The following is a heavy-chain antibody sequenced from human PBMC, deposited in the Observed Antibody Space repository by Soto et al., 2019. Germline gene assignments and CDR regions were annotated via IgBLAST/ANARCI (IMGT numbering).Heavy chain of an antibody. J-gene: IGHJ1*01. CDR2: ISGSGGST. Sequence: PGGSLRLSCAASGFTFSSYAMSGVRQAPGKGLEWVSAISGSGGSTYYADSVKGRFTISRDNSKNTLYLQMNSLRAEDTAVYYCAKVPCGGDCYGYFQHWGQGTLVTVSS. D-gene: IGHD2-21*02. CDR3: AKVPCGGDCYGYFQH. V-gene: IGHV3-23*01. CDR1: GFTFSSYA.